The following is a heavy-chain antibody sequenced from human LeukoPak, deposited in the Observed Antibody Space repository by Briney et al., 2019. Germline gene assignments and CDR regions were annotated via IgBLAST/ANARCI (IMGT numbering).Heavy chain of an antibody. CDR2: INHSGST. CDR1: GGSFSGYY. D-gene: IGHD4-23*01. J-gene: IGHJ4*02. V-gene: IGHV4-34*01. Sequence: SETLSLTCAVYGGSFSGYYWSWIRQPPGKGLEWIGEINHSGSTNYNPSLKSRVTISVDTSKNQFSLKLSSVTAADTAVYYCARDYGGSSPFDYWGQGILVTVSS. CDR3: ARDYGGSSPFDY.